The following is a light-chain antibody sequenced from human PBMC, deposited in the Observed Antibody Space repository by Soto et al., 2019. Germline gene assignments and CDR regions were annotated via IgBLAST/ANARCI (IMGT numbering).Light chain of an antibody. V-gene: IGLV1-44*01. J-gene: IGLJ1*01. CDR3: ATWDDSLSGLYV. CDR1: SSNIGSNT. Sequence: QSVLTQPPSASGTPGQRVTISCSGNSSNIGSNTVSWYQQLPGTAPKLLIFSNSQRPSGVPDRFSGSKSGSSASLAISGLQSEDEADYHCATWDDSLSGLYVFGTGTKVTVL. CDR2: SNS.